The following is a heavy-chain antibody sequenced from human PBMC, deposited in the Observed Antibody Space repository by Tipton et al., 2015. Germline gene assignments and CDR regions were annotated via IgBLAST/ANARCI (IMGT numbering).Heavy chain of an antibody. CDR2: IIPIFGRT. V-gene: IGHV1-69*01. D-gene: IGHD3-9*01. Sequence: QSGAEVKKPGSSVKVSCKASGGTFSSDAISWVRQAPGQGLEWMGGIIPIFGRTTYAQKFQGRVTITADGSTSTAYMEVSSLRSEDTAVYYCARGKFDPYDFLTGSSWGFDHWDQGTLVTVSS. CDR3: ARGKFDPYDFLTGSSWGFDH. J-gene: IGHJ4*02. CDR1: GGTFSSDA.